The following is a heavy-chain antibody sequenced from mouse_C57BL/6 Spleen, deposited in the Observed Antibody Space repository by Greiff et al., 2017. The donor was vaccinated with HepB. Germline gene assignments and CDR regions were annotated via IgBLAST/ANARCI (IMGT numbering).Heavy chain of an antibody. CDR1: GYTFTSYW. CDR3: AREVGNYVRYFDY. Sequence: QVQLQQPGAELVKPGASVKLSCKASGYTFTSYWMHWVKQRPGQGLEWIGMIHPNSGSTNYNEKFKSKATLTVDKSSSTAYMQLSSLTSEDSAVYYCAREVGNYVRYFDYWGQGTTLTVSS. CDR2: IHPNSGST. V-gene: IGHV1-64*01. J-gene: IGHJ2*01. D-gene: IGHD2-1*01.